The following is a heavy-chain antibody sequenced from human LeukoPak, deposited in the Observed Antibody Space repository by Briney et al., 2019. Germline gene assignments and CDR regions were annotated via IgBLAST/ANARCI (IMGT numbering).Heavy chain of an antibody. Sequence: PGGSLRLSCAASGFTFSSYSMNWVRQAPGKGLEYVSFISTSSNTYYADSVKGRFTISRENAKNSLFLQMDSLRAEDTAVYYCARGGGTFDIWGQGTMVTVSS. D-gene: IGHD5-12*01. V-gene: IGHV3-21*01. J-gene: IGHJ3*02. CDR2: ISTSSNT. CDR1: GFTFSSYS. CDR3: ARGGGTFDI.